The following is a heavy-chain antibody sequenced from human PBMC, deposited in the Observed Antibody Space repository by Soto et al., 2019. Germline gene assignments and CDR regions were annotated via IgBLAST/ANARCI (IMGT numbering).Heavy chain of an antibody. CDR3: ARLRRGLATGDYYYYYYYMDV. D-gene: IGHD7-27*01. CDR1: GGSFSGYY. Sequence: SETLSLTCAVYGGSFSGYYWSWIRQPPGKGLEWIGEINHSGSTNYNPSLKSRVTISVDTSKNQFSLKLSSVTAADTAVYYCARLRRGLATGDYYYYYYYMDVWGKGTTVTVSS. CDR2: INHSGST. J-gene: IGHJ6*03. V-gene: IGHV4-34*01.